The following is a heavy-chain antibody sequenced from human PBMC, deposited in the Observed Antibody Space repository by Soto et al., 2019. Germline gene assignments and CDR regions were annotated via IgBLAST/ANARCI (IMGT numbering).Heavy chain of an antibody. CDR3: AREGYSTSSGPRGNWFDP. Sequence: QVQLVQSGAEVTKPGASVKVSCKASGYTFTSYDINWVRQAAGQGLEWVGWVNPNSGDTGYAQKFQGRVTTTKNTSTSTAYMELSSLRSEDTAVYYCAREGYSTSSGPRGNWFDPWGQGTLVTVSS. V-gene: IGHV1-8*01. D-gene: IGHD6-6*01. J-gene: IGHJ5*02. CDR2: VNPNSGDT. CDR1: GYTFTSYD.